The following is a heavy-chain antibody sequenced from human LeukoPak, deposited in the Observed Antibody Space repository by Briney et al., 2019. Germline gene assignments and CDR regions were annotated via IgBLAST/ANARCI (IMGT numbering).Heavy chain of an antibody. CDR1: GGSISSSSYY. Sequence: SETLSLTCTVSGGSISSSSYYWGWIRQPPGKGLEWIGSIYYSGSTYYNPSLKSRVTISVDTSKNQFSLKLSSVTAADTAVYYCARGHYYDSSGYSPWFDPWGQGTLVTVSS. CDR3: ARGHYYDSSGYSPWFDP. D-gene: IGHD3-22*01. V-gene: IGHV4-39*07. CDR2: IYYSGST. J-gene: IGHJ5*02.